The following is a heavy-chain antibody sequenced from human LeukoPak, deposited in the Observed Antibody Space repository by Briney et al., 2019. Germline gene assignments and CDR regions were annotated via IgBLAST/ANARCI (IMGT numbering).Heavy chain of an antibody. V-gene: IGHV1-24*01. D-gene: IGHD2-2*01. CDR3: ARVPRPRDPTSSAAHQPFDY. J-gene: IGHJ4*02. Sequence: ASVEVSCKVSGYTLTELSMHWVRQAPGKGLEWMGGFDPEDGETIYAQKFQGRVTMAEDTSTDTAYMELSGLRPDDTAVYYCARVPRPRDPTSSAAHQPFDYWGQGTLVTVSS. CDR2: FDPEDGET. CDR1: GYTLTELS.